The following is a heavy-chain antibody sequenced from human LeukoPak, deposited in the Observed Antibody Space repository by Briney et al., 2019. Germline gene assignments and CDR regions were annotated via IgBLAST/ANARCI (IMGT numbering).Heavy chain of an antibody. D-gene: IGHD2-2*01. CDR1: GYSFTSYW. J-gene: IGHJ3*02. V-gene: IGHV5-51*01. CDR3: ASPCSSTSCYDAFDI. Sequence: GESLKISCKGSGYSFTSYWIGWVRQMPGKGLEWMGIIYPGDSDTRYSPSFQGQVTFSADKSISTAYLQWSSLKASDTAMYYCASPCSSTSCYDAFDIWGQGTMVTVSS. CDR2: IYPGDSDT.